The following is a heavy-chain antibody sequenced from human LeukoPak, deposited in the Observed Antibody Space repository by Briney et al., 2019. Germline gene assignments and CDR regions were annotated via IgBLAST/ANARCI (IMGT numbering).Heavy chain of an antibody. CDR3: ASTRYDYSYHVCYGMDV. J-gene: IGHJ6*02. CDR1: GGSFSGYY. CDR2: INHSGST. D-gene: IGHD4-11*01. Sequence: PSETLSLTCAVYGGSFSGYYWSWIRQPPGKGLEWIGEINHSGSTNYNPSLKSRVTISVDTSKNQFSLKLSFVTAADTAVYYCASTRYDYSYHVCYGMDVWGQGTTVTVSS. V-gene: IGHV4-34*01.